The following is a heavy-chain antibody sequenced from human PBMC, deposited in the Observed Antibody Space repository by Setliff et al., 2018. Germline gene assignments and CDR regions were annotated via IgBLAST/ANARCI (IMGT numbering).Heavy chain of an antibody. Sequence: PSETLSLTCTVSGDSISSRTYYWSWIRQPAGKGLEWIGHIYTSWSTIYNPSLKSRLTISLDTSKNQFSLKVTSVTAADTAVYYCARAISGWYSAHYYYMDVWGKGTAVTVAS. D-gene: IGHD6-19*01. V-gene: IGHV4-61*09. CDR3: ARAISGWYSAHYYYMDV. CDR2: IYTSWST. CDR1: GDSISSRTYY. J-gene: IGHJ6*03.